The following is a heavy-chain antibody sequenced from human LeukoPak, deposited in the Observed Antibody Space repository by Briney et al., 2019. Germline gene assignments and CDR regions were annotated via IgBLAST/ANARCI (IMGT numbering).Heavy chain of an antibody. CDR2: INSDGSAT. CDR1: GFTFSSPW. J-gene: IGHJ4*02. CDR3: ARDWLGIYFDY. D-gene: IGHD3-10*01. V-gene: IGHV3-74*01. Sequence: LTGGSLRLSCAASGFTFSSPWMHWVRQAPGKGLVWVSRINSDGSATAYADSVKGRFTISRDNAKNSLYVQMNSLRAEDTALYHCARDWLGIYFDYWGQGTLVTVSS.